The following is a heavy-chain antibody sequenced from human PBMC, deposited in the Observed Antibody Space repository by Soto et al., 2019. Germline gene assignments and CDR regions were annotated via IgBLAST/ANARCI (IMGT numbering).Heavy chain of an antibody. CDR1: GYTXNSYD. Sequence: SXKVSFKATGYTXNSYDIHSVRQATGQGLAWMGWMNTNSGNTCYAQKFQGRVTMTRNNSVSTAYIELSSLRSEDTAVYYCARGWSRSESDPWGQATLVTVSS. D-gene: IGHD6-13*01. J-gene: IGHJ5*02. V-gene: IGHV1-8*01. CDR3: ARGWSRSESDP. CDR2: MNTNSGNT.